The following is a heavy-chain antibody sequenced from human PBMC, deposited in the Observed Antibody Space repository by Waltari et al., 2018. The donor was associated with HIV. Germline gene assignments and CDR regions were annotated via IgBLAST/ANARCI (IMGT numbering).Heavy chain of an antibody. CDR3: ARESSGALF. CDR2: IYHSGVT. J-gene: IGHJ4*02. CDR1: GYSISSGYY. Sequence: QVQLQESGPGLVKPSETLSLTCAVSGYSISSGYYWGWIRQPPGKGLEWIGSIYHSGVTYYNPSLKSRVTISVDTSKNQFSLKLSSVTAADTAAYYCARESSGALFWGQGTLVTVSS. V-gene: IGHV4-38-2*02. D-gene: IGHD6-19*01.